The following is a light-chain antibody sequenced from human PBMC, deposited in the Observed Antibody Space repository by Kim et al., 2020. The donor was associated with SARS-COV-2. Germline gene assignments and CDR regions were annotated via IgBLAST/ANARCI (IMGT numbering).Light chain of an antibody. J-gene: IGKJ1*01. Sequence: PGERANRSCRASQSVSSYLAWYQQKPGQAPRLLIYDASNRATGIPARFSGSGSGTDFTLTISSLKPEDFAVYYCQQRSNWPPTWTFGQGTKVDIK. V-gene: IGKV3-11*01. CDR2: DAS. CDR1: QSVSSY. CDR3: QQRSNWPPTWT.